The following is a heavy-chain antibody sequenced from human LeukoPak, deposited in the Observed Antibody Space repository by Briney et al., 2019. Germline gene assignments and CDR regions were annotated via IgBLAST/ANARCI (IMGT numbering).Heavy chain of an antibody. D-gene: IGHD3-22*01. V-gene: IGHV4-59*01. CDR2: IYSSAST. J-gene: IGHJ2*01. Sequence: SETLSLTCTVSGDSISSYYWSWIRQPPGRGLAWIGYIYSSASTKYNPSLKSRVTISVDTSKNQFSLKLSSVTAADTAVYYCARPLGNGYSYWYFDLWGRGTLVTVSS. CDR1: GDSISSYY. CDR3: ARPLGNGYSYWYFDL.